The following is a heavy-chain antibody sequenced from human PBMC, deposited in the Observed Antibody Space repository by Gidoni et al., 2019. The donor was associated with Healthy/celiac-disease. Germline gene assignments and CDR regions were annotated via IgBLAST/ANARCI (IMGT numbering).Heavy chain of an antibody. CDR1: GFTFSSYG. Sequence: QVQLVESGGGVVQPGRSLRLSCAASGFTFSSYGMHWVRQAPGKGLGWVAVISYDGSNKYYADSVKGRFTISRDNSKNTLYLQMNSLRAEDTAVYYCAKARWEYCSSTSCRVFDPWGQGTLVTVSS. J-gene: IGHJ5*02. CDR2: ISYDGSNK. CDR3: AKARWEYCSSTSCRVFDP. D-gene: IGHD2-2*01. V-gene: IGHV3-30*18.